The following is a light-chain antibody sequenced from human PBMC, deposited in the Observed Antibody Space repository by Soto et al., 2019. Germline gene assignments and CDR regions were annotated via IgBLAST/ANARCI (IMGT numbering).Light chain of an antibody. Sequence: DIQMTQSPSSLSAYVGDRVTSSCRASQSISGYLNWYRQKPGKAPELLIYAASTLQRGVPSRFSGCVSGTDFTLTISSLHPEDFATYYCQQTHNTPRTFGHGTKVEVK. CDR2: AAS. J-gene: IGKJ4*01. CDR1: QSISGY. V-gene: IGKV1-39*01. CDR3: QQTHNTPRT.